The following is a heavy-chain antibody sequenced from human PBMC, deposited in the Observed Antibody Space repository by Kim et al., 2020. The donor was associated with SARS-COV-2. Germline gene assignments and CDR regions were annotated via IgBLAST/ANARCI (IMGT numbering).Heavy chain of an antibody. J-gene: IGHJ4*02. V-gene: IGHV3-23*03. CDR1: GFTFSSYA. D-gene: IGHD3-22*01. CDR3: AKEVVTYYYDSSGPRTTRHFDY. Sequence: GGSRRLSCAASGFTFSSYAMSWVRQAPGKGLEWVSVIYSGGSSTYYADSVKGRFTISRDNSKNTLYLQMNSLRAEDTAVYYCAKEVVTYYYDSSGPRTTRHFDYWGQGTLVTVSS. CDR2: IYSGGSST.